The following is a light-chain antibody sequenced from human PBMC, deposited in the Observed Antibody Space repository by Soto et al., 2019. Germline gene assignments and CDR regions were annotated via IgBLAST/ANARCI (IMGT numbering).Light chain of an antibody. Sequence: EIVMTQLPATLSVSPGETVTLSCRASQSVTSNLAWYQQKPGQAPRLLIYGASTRATGTPVIFSGSGSGTEFTLTISSLQPEDFAVYYCQQYYDWPCVGGGTKVEIK. J-gene: IGKJ4*01. V-gene: IGKV3-15*01. CDR3: QQYYDWPC. CDR2: GAS. CDR1: QSVTSN.